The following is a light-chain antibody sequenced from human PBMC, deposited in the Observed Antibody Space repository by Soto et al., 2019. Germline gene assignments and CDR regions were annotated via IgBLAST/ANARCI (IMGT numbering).Light chain of an antibody. CDR1: QSVSSN. J-gene: IGKJ4*01. Sequence: EIVMTQSPATLSVSPGERATLSCRASQSVSSNLAWYQQKPGQAPRLLIYGSSTRATGIPARFSGSGSGTDFTLTITSLQSEDYALYYCPQYNDWPLTFGGGTNVEI. CDR2: GSS. V-gene: IGKV3-15*01. CDR3: PQYNDWPLT.